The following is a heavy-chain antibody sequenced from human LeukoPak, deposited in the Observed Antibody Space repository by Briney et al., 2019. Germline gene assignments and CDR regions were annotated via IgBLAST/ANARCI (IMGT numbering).Heavy chain of an antibody. J-gene: IGHJ4*02. CDR2: INTDGSST. D-gene: IGHD3-3*01. CDR3: ARTVLRFLEWLNPAFDY. Sequence: SGGSLRLSCAASGFTFSSYWMHWVRQAPGKGLVWVSRINTDGSSTSYADSVKGRFTISRDNAKNTLYLQMNSLRAEDTAVYYCARTVLRFLEWLNPAFDYWGQGTLVTVSS. CDR1: GFTFSSYW. V-gene: IGHV3-74*01.